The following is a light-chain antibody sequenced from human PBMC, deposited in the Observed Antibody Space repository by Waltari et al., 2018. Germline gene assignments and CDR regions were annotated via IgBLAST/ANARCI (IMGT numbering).Light chain of an antibody. J-gene: IGKJ1*01. CDR3: QKYTSALGA. CDR1: QGIGNY. CDR2: AAS. Sequence: DIQMTQSPSSLSASVGNSVTITCRASQGIGNYLAWYQQKPGRAPKLLIYAASTLQSGVPSRFSGSGFGRDFTLTISSLQPEDVGTYYCQKYTSALGAFGQGTKVEI. V-gene: IGKV1-27*01.